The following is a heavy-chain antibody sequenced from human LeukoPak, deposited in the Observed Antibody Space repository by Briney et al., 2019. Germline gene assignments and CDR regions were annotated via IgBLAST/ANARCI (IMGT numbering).Heavy chain of an antibody. V-gene: IGHV3-23*01. CDR1: GFTFSSYA. CDR3: HSSSSTRNSDAFDI. J-gene: IGHJ3*02. D-gene: IGHD6-13*01. Sequence: GGSLRLSCAASGFTFSSYAMSWVRQAPGKGLEWVSAISGSGGSTYYADSVKGRFTISRDNAKNSLYLQMNSLRAEDTAVYYCHSSSSTRNSDAFDIWGQGTMVTVSS. CDR2: ISGSGGST.